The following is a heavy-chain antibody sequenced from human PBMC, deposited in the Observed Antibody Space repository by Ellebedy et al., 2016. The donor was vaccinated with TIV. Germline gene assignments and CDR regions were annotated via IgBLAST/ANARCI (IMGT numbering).Heavy chain of an antibody. D-gene: IGHD1-26*01. CDR1: GLTFSGFG. Sequence: GESLKISCIVSGLTFSGFGVHWVRQAPGKGLEWVAVISYDGSNRFYADSVRGRFTLSRDNLKNTLYLQMNSLRGDDTAVYYCAKDHGNGTYGFDYWGQGALVTVSS. J-gene: IGHJ4*02. V-gene: IGHV3-30*18. CDR2: ISYDGSNR. CDR3: AKDHGNGTYGFDY.